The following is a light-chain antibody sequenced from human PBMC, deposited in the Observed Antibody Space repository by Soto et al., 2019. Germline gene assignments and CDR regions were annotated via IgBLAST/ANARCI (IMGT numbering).Light chain of an antibody. CDR2: AAS. Sequence: IQMTQSPSSLSASIGDRVTITCRASQDISSLLAWYQQKPGKAPKLLIYAASTLQSGVPSRFSGSGSGTDFTLTISSLQPEDCATYYCLQDYNYPWTFGQGTKVDIK. CDR3: LQDYNYPWT. CDR1: QDISSL. V-gene: IGKV1-6*01. J-gene: IGKJ1*01.